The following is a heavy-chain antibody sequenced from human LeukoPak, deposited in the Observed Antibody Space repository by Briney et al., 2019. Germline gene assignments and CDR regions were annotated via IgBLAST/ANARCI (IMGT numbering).Heavy chain of an antibody. CDR2: IYYSGST. Sequence: SETLSLTCTVSGGSISSSSYYWGWIRQPPGKGLEWIGSIYYSGSTYYNPSLKSRVTISVDTSKNQFSLKLSSVTAADTAVYYCARASAGVLLRFGELSRGAFDIWGQGTMVTVSS. CDR3: ARASAGVLLRFGELSRGAFDI. J-gene: IGHJ3*02. V-gene: IGHV4-39*01. CDR1: GGSISSSSYY. D-gene: IGHD3-10*01.